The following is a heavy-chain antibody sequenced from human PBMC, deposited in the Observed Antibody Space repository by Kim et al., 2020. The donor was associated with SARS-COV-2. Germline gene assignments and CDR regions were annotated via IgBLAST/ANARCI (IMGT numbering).Heavy chain of an antibody. J-gene: IGHJ6*02. V-gene: IGHV7-4-1*02. CDR2: INTNTGNP. CDR3: ARDQRGYCSGGSCYPYYYYGMDV. CDR1: GYTFTSYA. Sequence: ASVKVSCKASGYTFTSYAMNWVRQAPGQWLEWMGWINTNTGNPTYAQGFTGRFVFSLDTSVSTAYLQISSLKAEDTAVYYCARDQRGYCSGGSCYPYYYYGMDVWGQGTTVTVSS. D-gene: IGHD2-15*01.